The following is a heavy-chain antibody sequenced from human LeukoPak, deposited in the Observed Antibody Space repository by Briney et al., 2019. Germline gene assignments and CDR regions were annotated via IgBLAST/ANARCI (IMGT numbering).Heavy chain of an antibody. D-gene: IGHD5-18*01. V-gene: IGHV4-59*12. CDR3: ARADDNTAMVTVFDY. Sequence: SETLSLTCTVSGGSISSYYWSWIRQPPGKGLEWIGYIYYSGSTNYNPSLKSRVTISVDTSKNQFSLKLSSVTAADTAVYYCARADDNTAMVTVFDYWGQGTLVTVSS. CDR2: IYYSGST. CDR1: GGSISSYY. J-gene: IGHJ4*02.